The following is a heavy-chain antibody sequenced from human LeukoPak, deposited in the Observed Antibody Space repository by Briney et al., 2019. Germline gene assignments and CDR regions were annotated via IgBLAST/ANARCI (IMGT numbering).Heavy chain of an antibody. CDR3: ARDNVGATPFDY. Sequence: GGSLRLSCAASGFTFSSYEMNWVRQAPGKGLEWVSYISSGGSTIYYADSVKGRFTISRDNAKNSLYLQMNSLRAEDTAVYYCARDNVGATPFDYWGQGTLVTVSS. J-gene: IGHJ4*02. D-gene: IGHD1-26*01. CDR1: GFTFSSYE. CDR2: ISSGGSTI. V-gene: IGHV3-48*03.